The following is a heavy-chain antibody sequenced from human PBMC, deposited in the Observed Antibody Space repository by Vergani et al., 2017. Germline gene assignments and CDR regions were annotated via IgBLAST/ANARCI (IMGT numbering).Heavy chain of an antibody. D-gene: IGHD3-3*01. CDR2: IYYSGST. CDR1: GGSISSSSYY. CDR3: ARLLTIFGVVPFDY. J-gene: IGHJ4*02. V-gene: IGHV4-39*07. Sequence: QLQLQESGPGLVKPSENLSLTCTVSGGSISSSSYYWCWIRQPPGKGLEWIGSIYYSGSTYYNPSLKSRVTISVDTSKNQFSLKLSSVTAADTAVYYCARLLTIFGVVPFDYWGQGTLVTVSS.